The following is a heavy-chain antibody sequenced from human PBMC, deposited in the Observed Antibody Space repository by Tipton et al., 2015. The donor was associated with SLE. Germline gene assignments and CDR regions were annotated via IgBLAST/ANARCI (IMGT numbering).Heavy chain of an antibody. CDR3: AKELSSTSRGSFDD. CDR2: IVGGGTRT. V-gene: IGHV3-23*01. J-gene: IGHJ4*02. Sequence: SLRLSCAASGFTFSSYAMNWVRQAPGKGLEWVSGIVGGGTRTFYSDSVKGRFIVSRDNFKNTLHLQMTSLRTEDTAVYYCAKELSSTSRGSFDDWGQGTLVPVSS. D-gene: IGHD1-26*01. CDR1: GFTFSSYA.